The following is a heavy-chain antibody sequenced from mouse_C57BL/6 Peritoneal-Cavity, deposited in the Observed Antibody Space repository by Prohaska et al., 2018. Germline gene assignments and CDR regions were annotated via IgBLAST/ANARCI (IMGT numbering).Heavy chain of an antibody. CDR2: ISDGGSYT. V-gene: IGHV5-4*01. CDR1: GFTFSSYA. D-gene: IGHD3-1*01. CDR3: ARDRGLREYFDV. Sequence: EVQLVESGGGLVKPGGSLKLSCAASGFTFSSYAMSWVRQTPEKRLALVATISDGGSYTYYPKNVKGRFTISRDNAKNNLYLQMSHLKSEDTAMYYCARDRGLREYFDVWGTGTTVTVSS. J-gene: IGHJ1*03.